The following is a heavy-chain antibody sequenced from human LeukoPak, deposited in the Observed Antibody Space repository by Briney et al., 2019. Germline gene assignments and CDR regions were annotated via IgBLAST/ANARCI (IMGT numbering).Heavy chain of an antibody. V-gene: IGHV3-30*03. CDR2: ISYDGKNK. J-gene: IGHJ4*02. CDR3: ARDALYMVRDPKFLPTY. D-gene: IGHD3-10*01. CDR1: AFTFSSYG. Sequence: QPGRSLRLSCAASAFTFSSYGMHWVRQAPGKGLEWVAVISYDGKNKFYADSVKGRFTISRDNAKNTLYLQMNSLRAEDTAVYYCARDALYMVRDPKFLPTYWGQGTLVTVSS.